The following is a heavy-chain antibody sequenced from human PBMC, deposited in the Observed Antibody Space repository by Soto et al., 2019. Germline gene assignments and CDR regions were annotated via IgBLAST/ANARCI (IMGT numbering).Heavy chain of an antibody. CDR3: ARDPSYSTVSGFDY. J-gene: IGHJ4*02. D-gene: IGHD6-13*01. Sequence: GASVKVSCKASGYTFTSYGISWVRQAPGQGLEWMGGIIPIFGTANYAQKFQGRVTITADKSTSTAYMELSSLRSEDTAVYYCARDPSYSTVSGFDYWGQGTLVTVSS. V-gene: IGHV1-69*06. CDR2: IIPIFGTA. CDR1: GYTFTSYG.